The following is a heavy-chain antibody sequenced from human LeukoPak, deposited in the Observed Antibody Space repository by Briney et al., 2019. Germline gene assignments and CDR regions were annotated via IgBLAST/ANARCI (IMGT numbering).Heavy chain of an antibody. V-gene: IGHV1-2*02. CDR1: AYTFTSYG. D-gene: IGHD6-19*01. CDR3: ARDLGYSSGWYNANWFDP. CDR2: INPNSGGT. Sequence: ASVKVSCKASAYTFTSYGISWVRQAPGQGLEWMGWINPNSGGTNYAQKFQGRVTMTRDTSISTAYMELSRLRSDDTAVYYCARDLGYSSGWYNANWFDPWGQGTLVTVSS. J-gene: IGHJ5*02.